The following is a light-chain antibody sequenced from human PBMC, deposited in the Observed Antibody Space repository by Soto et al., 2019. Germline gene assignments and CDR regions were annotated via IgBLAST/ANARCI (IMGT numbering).Light chain of an antibody. CDR2: GAS. CDR3: QQYNTWPPWT. Sequence: EIVMTQSPATLSVSPGGRATLSCRASQSVSTNLAWYQQKPGQAPRLLIYGASTRAAGIPARFSGSGSGTEFTLTIYSLQSEDFAVYYCQQYNTWPPWTFGQGTKVDIK. J-gene: IGKJ1*01. CDR1: QSVSTN. V-gene: IGKV3-15*01.